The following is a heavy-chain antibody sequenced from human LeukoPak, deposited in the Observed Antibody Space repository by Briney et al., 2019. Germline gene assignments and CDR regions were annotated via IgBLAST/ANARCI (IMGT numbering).Heavy chain of an antibody. CDR2: MNPNSGNT. CDR3: ARVDSSNGSDFDY. Sequence: ASVKVSCKASGYTFTSCDINWVRQATGRGLEWMGWMNPNSGNTGYAQKFQGRVTMTRNTSISTAYMELSSLRSEDTAVYYCARVDSSNGSDFDYWGQGTLVTVSS. V-gene: IGHV1-8*01. J-gene: IGHJ4*02. CDR1: GYTFTSCD. D-gene: IGHD5-18*01.